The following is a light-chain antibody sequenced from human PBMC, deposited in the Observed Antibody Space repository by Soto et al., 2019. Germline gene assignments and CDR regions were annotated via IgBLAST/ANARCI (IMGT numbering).Light chain of an antibody. J-gene: IGKJ3*01. Sequence: AIQLTQSPSSLSASVGDRVTITCRASQGISSALAWYQQKPGKAPKLLIYDASSLESGVPSRFSGSGSGTDFTLTISSLQPEDFATDYCQQFNSYPFFGPGTKVDIK. CDR2: DAS. V-gene: IGKV1-13*02. CDR1: QGISSA. CDR3: QQFNSYPF.